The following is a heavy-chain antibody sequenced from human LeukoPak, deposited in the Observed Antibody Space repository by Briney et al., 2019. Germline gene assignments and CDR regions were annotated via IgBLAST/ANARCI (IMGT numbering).Heavy chain of an antibody. Sequence: PGGSLRLSCAASGFTFSSYGMHWVRQAPGKGLEWVAVISYDGSNKYCADSVKGRFTISRDNAKNTLYLQMNSLRAEDTAVYYCVRVDGGYWGQGTLVTVS. J-gene: IGHJ4*02. D-gene: IGHD3-16*01. CDR2: ISYDGSNK. V-gene: IGHV3-30*03. CDR3: VRVDGGY. CDR1: GFTFSSYG.